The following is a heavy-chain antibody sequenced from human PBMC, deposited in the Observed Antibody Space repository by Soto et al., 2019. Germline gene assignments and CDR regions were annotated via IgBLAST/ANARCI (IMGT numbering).Heavy chain of an antibody. J-gene: IGHJ5*02. CDR1: GFTFSDYY. Sequence: PGGSLRLSCAASGFTFSDYYMSWIRQAPGKGLEWVSYISSSGSTIYYADSVKGRSTISRDNAKNSLYLQMNSLRAEDTAVYYCAKDHQWLVPSNWFDPWGQGTLVTVSS. D-gene: IGHD6-19*01. CDR3: AKDHQWLVPSNWFDP. V-gene: IGHV3-11*01. CDR2: ISSSGSTI.